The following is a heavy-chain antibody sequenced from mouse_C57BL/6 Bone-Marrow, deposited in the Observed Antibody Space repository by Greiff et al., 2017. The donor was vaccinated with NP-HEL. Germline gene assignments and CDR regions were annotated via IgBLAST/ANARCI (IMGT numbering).Heavy chain of an antibody. D-gene: IGHD2-13*01. Sequence: QVQLQQSGSELRSPGSSVKLSCKDFDSAVFPIAYMSWVRQKPGHGFEWSGGILPSIGRTIYGEKFEDKATLDADTLSNTAYLELNSLTAEDAAIYDCARPGLWYFDVWGTGTTVTVSA. V-gene: IGHV15-2*01. J-gene: IGHJ1*03. CDR3: ARPGLWYFDV. CDR2: ILPSIGRT. CDR1: DSAVFPIAY.